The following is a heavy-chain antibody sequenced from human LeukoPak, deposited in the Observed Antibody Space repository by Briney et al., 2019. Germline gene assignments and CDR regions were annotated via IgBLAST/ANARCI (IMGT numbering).Heavy chain of an antibody. CDR1: GYTFISYG. CDR2: ISAYHGNT. Sequence: ASVKVSCKASGYTFISYGISWVRQAPGQGLEWMGWISAYHGNTNYAQKLQGRVTMTTDTSTSTAYMELRSLRSDDTAVYYCARVFDSGSQAYFYYMDVWGKGTTVTISS. V-gene: IGHV1-18*01. D-gene: IGHD3-10*01. J-gene: IGHJ6*03. CDR3: ARVFDSGSQAYFYYMDV.